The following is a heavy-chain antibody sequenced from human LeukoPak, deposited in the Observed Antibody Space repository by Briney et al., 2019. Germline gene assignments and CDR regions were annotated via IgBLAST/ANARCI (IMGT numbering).Heavy chain of an antibody. D-gene: IGHD2-15*01. CDR1: GGSISSGSYS. Sequence: SETLSLTCAVSGGSISSGSYSWSWIRQPPGKGLEWIAYIYHSGSTYYNPSLKSRVTISVDRSKNQFSLKLSSVTAADTAVYYCASRYCSGGSCQHDYWGQGTLVTVSS. J-gene: IGHJ4*02. CDR2: IYHSGST. V-gene: IGHV4-30-2*01. CDR3: ASRYCSGGSCQHDY.